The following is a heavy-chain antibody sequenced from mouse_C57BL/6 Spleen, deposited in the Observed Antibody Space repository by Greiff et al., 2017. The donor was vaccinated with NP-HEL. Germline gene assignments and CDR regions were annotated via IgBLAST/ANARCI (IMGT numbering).Heavy chain of an antibody. CDR2: IYPGDGDT. CDR3: ARGGSSYVGGYYFDY. V-gene: IGHV1-82*01. CDR1: GYAFSSSW. Sequence: QVQLQQSGPELVKPGASVKISCKASGYAFSSSWMNWVKQRPGKGLEWIGRIYPGDGDTNYNGKFKGKATLTADKSSSTAYMQLSSLTSEDSAVYFCARGGSSYVGGYYFDYWGQGTTLTVSS. J-gene: IGHJ2*01. D-gene: IGHD1-1*01.